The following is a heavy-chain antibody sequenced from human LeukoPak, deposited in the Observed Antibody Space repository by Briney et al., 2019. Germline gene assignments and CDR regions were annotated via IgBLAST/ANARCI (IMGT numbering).Heavy chain of an antibody. CDR2: ISGSGGST. V-gene: IGHV3-23*01. J-gene: IGHJ4*02. CDR1: GFTLCSYA. CDR3: AKGPRTGDRGDYFDY. D-gene: IGHD7-27*01. Sequence: GGSLRLSCAASGFTLCSYAMSWGRPAPGEGVGWVSAISGSGGSTYYADSVKGRFTISRDNSKNTLYLQMNSLRAEDTAVYYCAKGPRTGDRGDYFDYWGQGTLVTVSS.